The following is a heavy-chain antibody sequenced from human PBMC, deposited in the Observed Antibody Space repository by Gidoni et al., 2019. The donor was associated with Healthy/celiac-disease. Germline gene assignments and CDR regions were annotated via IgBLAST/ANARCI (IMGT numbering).Heavy chain of an antibody. V-gene: IGHV1-46*03. CDR1: GYTFTSYY. Sequence: QVQLVQSGAEAKKPGASVKVSCKASGYTFTSYYMHWVRQAPGQGLEWMGIINPSGGSTSYAQKFQGRVTMTRDTSTSTVYMELSSLRSEDTAVYYCARVASACSGGSCYPYFDYWGQGTLVTVSS. D-gene: IGHD2-15*01. CDR3: ARVASACSGGSCYPYFDY. J-gene: IGHJ4*02. CDR2: INPSGGST.